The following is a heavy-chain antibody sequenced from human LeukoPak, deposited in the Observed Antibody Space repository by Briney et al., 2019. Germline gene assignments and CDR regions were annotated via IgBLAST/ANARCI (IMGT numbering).Heavy chain of an antibody. CDR2: ISSSSSYI. Sequence: GGSLRLSCAASGFTFSDYYMNWVRQAPGKGLEWVSSISSSSSYIYYADSVKGRFTISRDNAKNSLYLQMNSLRAEDTAVYYCARGVGKSGAFDIWGQGTMVTVSS. V-gene: IGHV3-21*01. D-gene: IGHD2-15*01. J-gene: IGHJ3*02. CDR3: ARGVGKSGAFDI. CDR1: GFTFSDYY.